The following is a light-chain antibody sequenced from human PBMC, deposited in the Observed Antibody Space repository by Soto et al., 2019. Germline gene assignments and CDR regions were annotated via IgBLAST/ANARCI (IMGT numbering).Light chain of an antibody. J-gene: IGKJ2*01. Sequence: DIQMTQSPSSLSASVGDRVTITCRPSQSINTYLNWYQQKPGKAPNLLIYAASSLQSGVPSRFSGSGSGTDFTLNISSLQPEDFATYYCQQSYSTPRTFGQGTKLEIK. CDR3: QQSYSTPRT. CDR1: QSINTY. V-gene: IGKV1-39*01. CDR2: AAS.